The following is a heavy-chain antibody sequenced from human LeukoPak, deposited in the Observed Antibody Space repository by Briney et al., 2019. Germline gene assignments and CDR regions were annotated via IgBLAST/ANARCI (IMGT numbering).Heavy chain of an antibody. CDR3: AREVGGSGSYYHNRLYYFDY. J-gene: IGHJ4*02. CDR2: ISSSSSHI. Sequence: GGSLRLSCAASGFTFSSYSMNWVRQAPGKGLEWVSSISSSSSHIYYADSVKGRSTISRDNAKNSLYLQMNSLRAEDTAVYYCAREVGGSGSYYHNRLYYFDYWGQGTLVIVSS. V-gene: IGHV3-21*01. CDR1: GFTFSSYS. D-gene: IGHD3-10*01.